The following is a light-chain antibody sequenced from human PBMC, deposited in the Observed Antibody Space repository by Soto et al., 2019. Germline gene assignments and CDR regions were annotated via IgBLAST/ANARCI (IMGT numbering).Light chain of an antibody. CDR1: QNIDSF. CDR2: QTS. V-gene: IGKV1-5*03. CDR3: QPYHWGA. Sequence: DIQMTQSPSTLSASVGDRVTITCRASQNIDSFMAWYQQKPGNAPKLLIYQTSYLGSKAPSRFSGSGSGTEFILPIIHRQADDCATYYCQPYHWGAFGPGTKVEIK. J-gene: IGKJ1*01.